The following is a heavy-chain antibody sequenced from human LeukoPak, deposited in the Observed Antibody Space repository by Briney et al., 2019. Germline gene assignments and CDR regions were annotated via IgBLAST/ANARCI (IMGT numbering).Heavy chain of an antibody. Sequence: GASVKASCKASGYTFTSYGISWVRQAPGQGLEWMGWISAYNGNTNYAQKLQGRVTMTTDTSTSTAYMELRSLRSDDTAVYYCARVISGWHEDAFDIWGQGTMVTVPS. CDR3: ARVISGWHEDAFDI. CDR1: GYTFTSYG. J-gene: IGHJ3*02. CDR2: ISAYNGNT. V-gene: IGHV1-18*01. D-gene: IGHD6-19*01.